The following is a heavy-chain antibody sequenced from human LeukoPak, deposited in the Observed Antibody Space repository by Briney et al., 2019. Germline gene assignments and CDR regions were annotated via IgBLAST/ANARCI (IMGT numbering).Heavy chain of an antibody. CDR3: ARAVAVAYRY. V-gene: IGHV3-66*01. J-gene: IGHJ4*02. D-gene: IGHD6-19*01. CDR1: GFTFSSYN. Sequence: GGSLRLSCAASGFTFSSYNMNWVRQTPGKGLEWVSVIYSGGSTYYADSVKGRFTISRDNSKNTLYLQMNSLRAEDTAVYYCARAVAVAYRYWGQGTLVTVSS. CDR2: IYSGGST.